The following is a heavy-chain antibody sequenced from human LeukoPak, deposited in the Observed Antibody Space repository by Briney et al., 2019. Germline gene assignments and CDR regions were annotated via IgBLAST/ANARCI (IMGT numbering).Heavy chain of an antibody. J-gene: IGHJ4*02. V-gene: IGHV4-34*01. CDR1: GGSFSGYY. CDR2: INHIRST. D-gene: IGHD3-22*01. CDR3: ARAKEYYYDSNGYRDYFDY. Sequence: PSETLSLTCAVYGGSFSGYYWSWIRQPPGKGLEWIGEINHIRSTNYNPSLKSRVTISVDTSKNQFSLKLSSVTAADTAMYYCARAKEYYYDSNGYRDYFDYWGQGTLVTVSS.